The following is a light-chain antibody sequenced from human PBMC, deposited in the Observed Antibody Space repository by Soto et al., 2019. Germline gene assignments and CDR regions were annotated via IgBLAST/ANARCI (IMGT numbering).Light chain of an antibody. J-gene: IGKJ5*01. CDR3: QQYNDRPPIT. V-gene: IGKV3-15*01. CDR1: QSVSIN. Sequence: EIVMTQSPATLSVSPGERATLSCRASQSVSINLAWYQQKPGQAPRLLIHYASTRATGIPARFSGSGSGTEFTLTINSLQSEDFAVYYCQQYNDRPPITFGQGTRLEIK. CDR2: YAS.